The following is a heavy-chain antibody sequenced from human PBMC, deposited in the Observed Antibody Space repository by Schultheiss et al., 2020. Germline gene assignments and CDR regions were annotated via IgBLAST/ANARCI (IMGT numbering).Heavy chain of an antibody. Sequence: GSLRLSCAASGFTFSSYAMSWVRQAPGKGLEWVSAIGASGAGTYYADSVKGRFTISRDNSKNTLYLQMNSLRAEDTAVYYCVATGNQGYWGQGTLVTVSS. V-gene: IGHV3-23*01. D-gene: IGHD1-1*01. J-gene: IGHJ4*02. CDR3: VATGNQGY. CDR1: GFTFSSYA. CDR2: IGASGAGT.